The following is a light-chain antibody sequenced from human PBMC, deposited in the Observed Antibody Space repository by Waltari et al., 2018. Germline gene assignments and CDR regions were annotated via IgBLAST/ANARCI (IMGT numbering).Light chain of an antibody. Sequence: DIQMTHSPSSLSASVGDRVTITCRASQSISSYLKRYLQEPGKAPKLLIYSASSLQSGVPSRFSGRRGVSDVTLTSSCLQPGDFASCYGQQSYSTPLTFGGGTKGESK. J-gene: IGKJ4*01. CDR3: QQSYSTPLT. V-gene: IGKV1-39*01. CDR2: SAS. CDR1: QSISSY.